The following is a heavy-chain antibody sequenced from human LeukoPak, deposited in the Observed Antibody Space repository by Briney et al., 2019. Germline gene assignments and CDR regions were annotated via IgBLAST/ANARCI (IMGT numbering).Heavy chain of an antibody. D-gene: IGHD2-21*02. CDR2: ISYDGSNK. J-gene: IGHJ4*02. V-gene: IGHV3-30*18. CDR1: GFTFSSYG. CDR3: AEDQNQWVVTAPFDY. Sequence: SGGSLRLSCAASGFTFSSYGMHWVRQAPGKGLEWVAVISYDGSNKYYADSVKGRFTISRDNSKNTLYLQMNSLRAEDTAVYYCAEDQNQWVVTAPFDYWGQGTLVTVSS.